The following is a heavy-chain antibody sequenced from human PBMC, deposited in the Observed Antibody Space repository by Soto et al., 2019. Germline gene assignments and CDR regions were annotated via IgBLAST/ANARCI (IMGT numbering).Heavy chain of an antibody. J-gene: IGHJ4*02. CDR3: ALGVAAAGTVEYYFDY. CDR2: ISYDGSNK. Sequence: QVQLVESGGGVVQPGRSLRLSCAASGFTFSSYAMHWVRQAPGKGLEWVAVISYDGSNKYYADSVKGRFTISRDNSKNTLYLQMNSLRAEDTAVYYCALGVAAAGTVEYYFDYWGQGTLVTVSS. D-gene: IGHD6-13*01. CDR1: GFTFSSYA. V-gene: IGHV3-30-3*01.